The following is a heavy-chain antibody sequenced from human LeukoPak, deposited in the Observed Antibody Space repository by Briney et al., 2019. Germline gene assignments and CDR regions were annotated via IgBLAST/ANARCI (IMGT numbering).Heavy chain of an antibody. CDR3: AKDYDILTGYYPNDY. Sequence: GGSLRLSCAASGFTFSSYGMHWVRQAPGKGLEWVAFIRYDGSNKYHADSVKGRFTISRDNSKNTLYLQMNSLRAEDTAVYYCAKDYDILTGYYPNDYWGQGTLVTVSS. CDR1: GFTFSSYG. V-gene: IGHV3-30*02. CDR2: IRYDGSNK. J-gene: IGHJ4*02. D-gene: IGHD3-9*01.